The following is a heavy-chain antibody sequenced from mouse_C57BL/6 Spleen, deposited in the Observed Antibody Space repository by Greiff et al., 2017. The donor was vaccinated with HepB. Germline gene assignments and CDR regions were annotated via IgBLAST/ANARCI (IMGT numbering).Heavy chain of an antibody. V-gene: IGHV1-72*01. D-gene: IGHD2-2*01. CDR2: IDPNSGGT. Sequence: KQSCKASGYTFTSYWMHWVKQRPGRGLEWIGRIDPNSGGTKYNEKFKSKATLTVDKPSSTAYMQLSSLTSEDSAVYYCAREGVTMVTSWFAYWGQGTLVTVSA. J-gene: IGHJ3*01. CDR1: GYTFTSYW. CDR3: AREGVTMVTSWFAY.